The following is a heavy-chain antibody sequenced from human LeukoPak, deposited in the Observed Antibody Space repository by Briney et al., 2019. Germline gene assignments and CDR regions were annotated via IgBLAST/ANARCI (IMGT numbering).Heavy chain of an antibody. V-gene: IGHV1-69*05. Sequence: EASVKVSCKASGGTFSSYAISWVRQAPGQGLEWMGGIIPIFGTANYAQKFQGRVTITTDESTSTAYMELSSLRSEDTAVYYCARVGLMVVPAAMGPPTERYNWFDPWGQGTLVTVSS. CDR1: GGTFSSYA. J-gene: IGHJ5*02. CDR2: IIPIFGTA. CDR3: ARVGLMVVPAAMGPPTERYNWFDP. D-gene: IGHD2-2*01.